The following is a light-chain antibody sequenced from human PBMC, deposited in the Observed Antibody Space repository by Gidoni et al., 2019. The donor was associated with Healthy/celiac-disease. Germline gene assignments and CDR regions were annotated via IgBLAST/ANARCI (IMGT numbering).Light chain of an antibody. CDR1: QSISSW. J-gene: IGKJ1*01. CDR2: DAS. Sequence: DIQMTQSPSTLSASVGDRVTITCRASQSISSWLAWYQQKPGKAPKLLIYDASSLESGVPSRFSGSGSGTEFTLTISSLQPDDLATYYCQHQAFGQGTKVEIK. V-gene: IGKV1-5*01. CDR3: QHQA.